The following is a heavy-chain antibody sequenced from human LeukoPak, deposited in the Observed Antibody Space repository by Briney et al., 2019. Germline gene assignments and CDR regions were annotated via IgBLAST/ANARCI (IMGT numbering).Heavy chain of an antibody. CDR3: AKDGNWNYAYYHDY. CDR1: GFTFSSYA. CDR2: ISGSGGST. D-gene: IGHD1-7*01. J-gene: IGHJ4*02. Sequence: GGSLRLSCAASGFTFSSYAMSWVRQAPGKGLEWVSAISGSGGSTYYADSVKGRFTISRDNSKNTLYLQMNSLRAEDTAVYYCAKDGNWNYAYYHDYWGQGTLVTVSS. V-gene: IGHV3-23*01.